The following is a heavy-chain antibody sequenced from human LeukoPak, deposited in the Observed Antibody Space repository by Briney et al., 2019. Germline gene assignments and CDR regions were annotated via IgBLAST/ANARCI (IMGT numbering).Heavy chain of an antibody. CDR3: ARFYSSGNYCGY. D-gene: IGHD3-10*01. Sequence: ASVNVSFRATGCTYTSYGITWLRQPPGQGRAWIGWISTYSGNRNFAQKFQGRVTMTTDTSTNTAYMELGSLRSDDAAVYYCARFYSSGNYCGYWGQGTLVTVSS. CDR2: ISTYSGNR. CDR1: GCTYTSYG. J-gene: IGHJ4*02. V-gene: IGHV1-18*01.